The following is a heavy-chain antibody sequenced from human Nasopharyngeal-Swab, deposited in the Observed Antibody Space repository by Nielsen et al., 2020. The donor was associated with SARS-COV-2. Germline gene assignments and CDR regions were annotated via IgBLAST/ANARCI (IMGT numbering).Heavy chain of an antibody. D-gene: IGHD2-2*01. CDR3: ARGRQYQLLFIFVEDAFDI. CDR1: GGSVSSGSYY. CDR2: IYYSGST. J-gene: IGHJ3*02. V-gene: IGHV4-61*01. Sequence: CTVSGGSVSSGSYYWSWIRQPPGKGLEWIGYIYYSGSTNYNPSLKSRVTISVDTSKNQFSLKLSSVTAADTAVYYCARGRQYQLLFIFVEDAFDIWGQGTMGTVS.